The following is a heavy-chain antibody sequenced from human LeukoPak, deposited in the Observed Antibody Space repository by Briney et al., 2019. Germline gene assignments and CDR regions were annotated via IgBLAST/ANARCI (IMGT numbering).Heavy chain of an antibody. D-gene: IGHD3-3*01. J-gene: IGHJ4*02. CDR2: IKQDGSEK. CDR1: GFSFSSYL. CDR3: ARGEIFEVVILSYYFDY. Sequence: SGGSLRLSCVASGFSFSSYLMAWVRQAPGQGLEWVANIKQDGSEKYYVDSVKGRFTISRDNAKKSLYLQMNSLRVEDTAVYYCARGEIFEVVILSYYFDYWGQGTLVTVSS. V-gene: IGHV3-7*01.